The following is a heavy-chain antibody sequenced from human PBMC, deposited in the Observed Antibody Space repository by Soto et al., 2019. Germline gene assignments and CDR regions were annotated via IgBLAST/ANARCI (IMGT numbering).Heavy chain of an antibody. CDR3: AWSSSWSRALGY. J-gene: IGHJ4*02. CDR2: INSDGSST. CDR1: GFTFSSYW. D-gene: IGHD6-13*01. V-gene: IGHV3-74*01. Sequence: GSLRLSCAASGFTFSSYWMHWVRQAPGKGLVWVSRINSDGSSTSYADSVKGRFTISRDNAKNTLYLQMNSLRAEDTAVYYCAWSSSWSRALGYWGQGTLVTVSS.